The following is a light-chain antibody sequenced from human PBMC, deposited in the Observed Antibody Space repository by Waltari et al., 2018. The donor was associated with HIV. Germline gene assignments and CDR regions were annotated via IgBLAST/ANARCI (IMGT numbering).Light chain of an antibody. Sequence: SYELTQPPSVSLSSGQTARITCSGYILTKQFPYWYQQKPRQAPVLLIYKDTKRPSGIPERFAGSSSATTVTLTISRVQAEDEADYYSQSADISRIWVLAGVTQVTVL. CDR2: KDT. CDR1: ILTKQF. CDR3: QSADISRIWV. J-gene: IGLJ3*02. V-gene: IGLV3-25*03.